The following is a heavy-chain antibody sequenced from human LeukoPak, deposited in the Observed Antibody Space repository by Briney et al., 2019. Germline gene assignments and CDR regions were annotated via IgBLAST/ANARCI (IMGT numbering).Heavy chain of an antibody. CDR2: IYYSGST. CDR3: ARRWLQQYFHY. J-gene: IGHJ4*02. CDR1: GGSISSGGYY. Sequence: SQTLSLTCTVSGGSISSGGYYWSWIRQHPGKGLEWIGYIYYSGSTYYNPSLKSRVTMSVDTSKNQFSLKLSSVTAADTAVYYCARRWLQQYFHYWGQGVLVTVSS. D-gene: IGHD5-24*01. V-gene: IGHV4-31*03.